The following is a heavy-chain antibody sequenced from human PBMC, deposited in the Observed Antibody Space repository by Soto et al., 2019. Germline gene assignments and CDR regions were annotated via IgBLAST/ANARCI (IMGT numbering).Heavy chain of an antibody. CDR2: IIPIFGTA. Sequence: SVKVSCKXSGGTFSSYAISWVRQAPGQGLEWMGGIIPIFGTANYAQKFQGRVTITADKSTSTAYMELSSLRSEDTAVYYCAREYCSSTSCKSNWFDPWGQGTLVTVSS. CDR1: GGTFSSYA. V-gene: IGHV1-69*06. CDR3: AREYCSSTSCKSNWFDP. J-gene: IGHJ5*02. D-gene: IGHD2-2*01.